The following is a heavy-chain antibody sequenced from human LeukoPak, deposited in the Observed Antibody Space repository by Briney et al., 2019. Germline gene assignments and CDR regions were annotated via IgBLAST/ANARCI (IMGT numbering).Heavy chain of an antibody. V-gene: IGHV3-30*02. CDR2: IRYDGSNK. Sequence: GGSLRLSCAASGFTFSNYGMHWVRQAPGKGLEWVTFIRYDGSNKYYADSVKGRFTISRDKSKNTLYLQMNSLRAEDTAVYYCARDGVAGYYGMDVWGQGTTVTVSS. J-gene: IGHJ6*02. CDR3: ARDGVAGYYGMDV. D-gene: IGHD6-19*01. CDR1: GFTFSNYG.